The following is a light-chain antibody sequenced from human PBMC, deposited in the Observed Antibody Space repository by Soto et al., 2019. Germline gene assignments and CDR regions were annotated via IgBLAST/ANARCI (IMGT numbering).Light chain of an antibody. Sequence: DIQMTQSPSTLSASVGDRVTITCRASQSIRSLLAWYQQKPGKAPKVLIYDASSLRSGVPSRFSGNGSGTEFSLTISGLQPDDFASYYCQQSYSMPITFGQGTRLEIK. J-gene: IGKJ5*01. CDR3: QQSYSMPIT. CDR1: QSIRSL. V-gene: IGKV1-5*01. CDR2: DAS.